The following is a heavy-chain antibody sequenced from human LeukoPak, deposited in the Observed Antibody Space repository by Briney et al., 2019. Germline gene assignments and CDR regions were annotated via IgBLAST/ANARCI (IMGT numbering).Heavy chain of an antibody. Sequence: GGSLRLSCAASGFTFSSYAMSWVRQAPGKGLEWVSAISVSGDITNYADSVKGRFTISRDNSKNTVSLQMNGLRAEDTALYYCAKDQRFCSGGYCYGWFDPWGQGTLVTVSS. J-gene: IGHJ5*02. CDR2: ISVSGDIT. CDR3: AKDQRFCSGGYCYGWFDP. CDR1: GFTFSSYA. D-gene: IGHD2-15*01. V-gene: IGHV3-23*01.